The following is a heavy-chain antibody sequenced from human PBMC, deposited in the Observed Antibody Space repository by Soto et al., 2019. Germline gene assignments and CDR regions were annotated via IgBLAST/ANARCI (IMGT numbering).Heavy chain of an antibody. CDR1: GFTLSSYA. CDR3: AKTRGTSYYGSGTYGGGYYFDY. D-gene: IGHD3-10*01. Sequence: EVQLLESGGGLVQAGGSLRLSCAASGFTLSSYAMSWVRQAPGKGLEWVSAISGSGGSTYYADSVKGRLTISRDNSKNTLYLHINSLSCEDRAVYYCAKTRGTSYYGSGTYGGGYYFDYWGQGTLFTVSS. J-gene: IGHJ4*02. V-gene: IGHV3-23*01. CDR2: ISGSGGST.